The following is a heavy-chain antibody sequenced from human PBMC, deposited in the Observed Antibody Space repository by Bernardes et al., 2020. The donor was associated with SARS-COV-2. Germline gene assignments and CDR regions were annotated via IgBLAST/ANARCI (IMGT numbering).Heavy chain of an antibody. J-gene: IGHJ4*02. D-gene: IGHD6-19*01. CDR3: AKIGGAYSSGWDDY. V-gene: IGHV3-23*01. CDR2: FSGSGSST. Sequence: GGSLRLSCAASGFTFSSYAMTWVRQAPGKGLEWVSTFSGSGSSTYYADSVKGRFTISRDNSKNTLYLQMNSLRADDTALYYCAKIGGAYSSGWDDYWGQGTLVTVAS. CDR1: GFTFSSYA.